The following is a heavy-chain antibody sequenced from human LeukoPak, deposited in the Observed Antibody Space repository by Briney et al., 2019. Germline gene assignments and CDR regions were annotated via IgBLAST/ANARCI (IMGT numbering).Heavy chain of an antibody. D-gene: IGHD3-9*01. CDR3: ARARAGIMTGYFSDH. V-gene: IGHV3-33*01. CDR2: LWYDGSNP. Sequence: GSLRLSCAASGFTFGAYGMHWVRQAPGKGLEWVAVLWYDGSNPYYGDSVKGRFTVSRDNSRETLYLEMKSLRVEDTAVYYCARARAGIMTGYFSDHWGHGTLVIVSS. CDR1: GFTFGAYG. J-gene: IGHJ5*02.